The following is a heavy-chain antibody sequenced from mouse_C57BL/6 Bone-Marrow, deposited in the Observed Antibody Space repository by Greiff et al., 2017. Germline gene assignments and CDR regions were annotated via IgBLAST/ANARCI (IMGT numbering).Heavy chain of an antibody. CDR1: GFSLTSYG. CDR2: IWSGGST. D-gene: IGHD2-4*01. V-gene: IGHV2-2*01. Sequence: QVQLKESGPGLVQPSQSLSITCTVSGFSLTSYGVHWVRQSPGKGLEWLGVIWSGGSTDYNAAFISRLSISKDNSKSQVFFKMNSLQADDTAIYYCARKSDYGDWYFDVWGTGTTVTVSS. J-gene: IGHJ1*03. CDR3: ARKSDYGDWYFDV.